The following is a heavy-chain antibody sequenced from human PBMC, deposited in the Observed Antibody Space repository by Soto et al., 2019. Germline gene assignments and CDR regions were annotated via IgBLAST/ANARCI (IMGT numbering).Heavy chain of an antibody. D-gene: IGHD6-6*01. CDR1: GFTFSSYA. V-gene: IGHV3-30-3*01. J-gene: IGHJ5*02. CDR2: RSYDGSNK. Sequence: QVQLVESGGGVVQPGRSLRLSCAASGFTFSSYAMHWVRQAPGKGLEWVAVRSYDGSNKYYADSVKGRFTISRDNSKNTLYLQMNSLRAEDTAVYYCARGRYSSSSGSFDWFAPWGQGTLVTVSS. CDR3: ARGRYSSSSGSFDWFAP.